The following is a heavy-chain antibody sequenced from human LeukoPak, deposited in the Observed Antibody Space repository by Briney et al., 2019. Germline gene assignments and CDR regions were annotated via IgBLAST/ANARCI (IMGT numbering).Heavy chain of an antibody. Sequence: ASLKVSCKTSGYTFSSYGISWVRQAPGQGLEWMGWISGYNGNTNYAQKLQGRVTMTTDTSTSTAYMELRSLTSDDTAVYYCARATHRTGDAFDIWGQGTMVTVSS. CDR1: GYTFSSYG. J-gene: IGHJ3*02. V-gene: IGHV1-18*01. CDR2: ISGYNGNT. CDR3: ARATHRTGDAFDI. D-gene: IGHD3-10*01.